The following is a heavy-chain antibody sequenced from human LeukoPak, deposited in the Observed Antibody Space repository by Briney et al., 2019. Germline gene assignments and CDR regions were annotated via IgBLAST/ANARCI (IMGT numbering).Heavy chain of an antibody. J-gene: IGHJ4*02. CDR3: ARQSIAVTAPFDY. CDR1: GGSISSGDYY. Sequence: SSQTLSLTCTVSGGSISSGDYYWSWIRQPPGKGLEWIGYIYYSGSTYYNPSLKGRVTISVDTSKNQFSLKLSSVTAADTAVYYCARQSIAVTAPFDYWGQGTLVTVSS. V-gene: IGHV4-30-4*08. CDR2: IYYSGST. D-gene: IGHD6-6*01.